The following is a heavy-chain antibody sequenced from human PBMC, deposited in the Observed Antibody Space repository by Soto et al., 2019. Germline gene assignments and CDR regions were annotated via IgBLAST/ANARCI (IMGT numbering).Heavy chain of an antibody. CDR1: GFTFGTHW. D-gene: IGHD6-25*01. CDR2: VKSDGTSI. Sequence: EVQLVESGGDLVQPGGSLRLSCADSGFTFGTHWMDWVRQAPGKGLVWVSRVKSDGTSISYADSVKGRFTISRDSAKNMLYLKMNSLRVEDTAVYYCASFSGWGGYWGQGTLVTVSS. V-gene: IGHV3-74*01. CDR3: ASFSGWGGY. J-gene: IGHJ4*02.